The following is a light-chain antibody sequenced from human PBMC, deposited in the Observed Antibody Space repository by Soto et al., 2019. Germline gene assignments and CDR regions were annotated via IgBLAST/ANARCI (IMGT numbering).Light chain of an antibody. CDR1: SSDVGGYNY. V-gene: IGLV2-14*03. CDR2: DVS. CDR3: ISYTTSNTRQIV. J-gene: IGLJ1*01. Sequence: QSALTQPASVSGSPVQSITISCTGTSSDVGGYNYVSWYQHHPGKAPKLMIFDVSNRPSGVSNRFSGSKSGNTASLTISGLQPEDEADYYCISYTTSNTRQIVFGTGTKLTV.